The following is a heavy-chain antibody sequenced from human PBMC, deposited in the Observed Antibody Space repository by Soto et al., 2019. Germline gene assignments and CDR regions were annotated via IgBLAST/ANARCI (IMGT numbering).Heavy chain of an antibody. CDR2: ISSAGGST. Sequence: PVGSLRLSCSSSGCTFSSYAMHWVRQTPGKGPEDVADISSAGGSTYYADSVKGRFTIPRDNSKNTLYLQMSSLRADDPAVYYCVKGSQKTSLTAEYWGQGTLVTVSS. J-gene: IGHJ4*02. CDR3: VKGSQKTSLTAEY. D-gene: IGHD2-15*01. CDR1: GCTFSSYA. V-gene: IGHV3-64D*06.